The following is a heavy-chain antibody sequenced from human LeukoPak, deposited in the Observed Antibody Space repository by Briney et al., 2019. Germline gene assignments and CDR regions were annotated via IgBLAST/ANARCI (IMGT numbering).Heavy chain of an antibody. J-gene: IGHJ4*02. CDR3: ARQTGSGLFILP. Sequence: SETLSLTCAVYGGSFSGYYWSWIRQPPGKGLEWIGEINHSGSTNYNPSLKSRVTISVDMSKNQFSLSLSSVTAADTAVYYCARQTGSGLFILPGGQGTLVTVSS. CDR2: INHSGST. V-gene: IGHV4-34*01. CDR1: GGSFSGYY. D-gene: IGHD3/OR15-3a*01.